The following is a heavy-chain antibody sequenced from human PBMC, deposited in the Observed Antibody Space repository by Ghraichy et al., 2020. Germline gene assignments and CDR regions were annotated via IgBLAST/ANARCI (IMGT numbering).Heavy chain of an antibody. CDR3: ASDLGYCSSTSCYTGDYYYYGMDV. J-gene: IGHJ6*02. CDR1: GFTFSSYG. D-gene: IGHD2-2*02. V-gene: IGHV3-33*01. CDR2: IWYDGSNK. Sequence: GGSLRLSCAASGFTFSSYGMHWVRQAPGKGLDWVAVIWYDGSNKYYADSVKGRFTISRDNSKNTLYLQMNSLRAEDTAVYYCASDLGYCSSTSCYTGDYYYYGMDVWGQGTTVTVSS.